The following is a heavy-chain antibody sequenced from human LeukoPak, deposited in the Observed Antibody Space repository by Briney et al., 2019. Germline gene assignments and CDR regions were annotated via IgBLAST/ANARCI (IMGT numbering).Heavy chain of an antibody. D-gene: IGHD4-17*01. V-gene: IGHV3-23*01. CDR1: GFTFSSCA. J-gene: IGHJ6*02. CDR2: ISDGGGTT. CDR3: AKDPVDYGDYYYYGMDV. Sequence: PGGSLRLSCAASGFTFSSCAMSWVRQAPGKGLEWVSGISDGGGTTNYADAVKGRFTISRDNSKNTLYLQMNSLRAEDTAVYYCAKDPVDYGDYYYYGMDVWGQGTTVTVSS.